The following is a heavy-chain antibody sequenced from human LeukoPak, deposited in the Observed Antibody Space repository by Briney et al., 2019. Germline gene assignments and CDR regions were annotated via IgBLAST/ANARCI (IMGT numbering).Heavy chain of an antibody. CDR3: ATSAKTVRPDSWDS. CDR2: INLGGST. D-gene: IGHD6-6*01. CDR1: GGSFDGYS. J-gene: IGHJ4*02. Sequence: SETLSLTCAIYGGSFDGYSWSWIRQSPGEGLEWIGEINLGGSTNYNPSLKSRVTMTIDTSKKEVSLKLTSVTAADTSIYFCATSAKTVRPDSWDSWGQGTLVSVSS. V-gene: IGHV4-34*01.